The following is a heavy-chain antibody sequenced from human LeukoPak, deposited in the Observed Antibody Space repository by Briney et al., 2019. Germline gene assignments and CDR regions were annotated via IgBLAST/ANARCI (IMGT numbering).Heavy chain of an antibody. CDR2: IYYTGST. Sequence: SETLSLTCSVSGGSIITSDHYWGWIRQPPGKGLEWIGSIYYTGSTSTNPFFKSRVTVTVDTFKNQFSLNLTSVTAADTAVYYCARERYYYGGKTWFDPWGQGTLVTVSS. V-gene: IGHV4-39*07. J-gene: IGHJ5*02. CDR1: GGSIITSDHY. D-gene: IGHD4-23*01. CDR3: ARERYYYGGKTWFDP.